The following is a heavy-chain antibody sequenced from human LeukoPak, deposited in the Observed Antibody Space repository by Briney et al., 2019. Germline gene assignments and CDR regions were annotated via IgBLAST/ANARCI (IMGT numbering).Heavy chain of an antibody. CDR2: IKQDGSEK. CDR3: AREAVTGTIGGYYFDY. CDR1: GFTFSSYW. V-gene: IGHV3-7*01. D-gene: IGHD1-7*01. J-gene: IGHJ4*02. Sequence: PGGSLRLSCTVSGFTFSSYWMSWVRQAPGKGLEWVANIKQDGSEKYYVDSVKGRFTISKDNAKNSLYLQMNSLRAEDTAVYYCAREAVTGTIGGYYFDYWGQGTLVTVSS.